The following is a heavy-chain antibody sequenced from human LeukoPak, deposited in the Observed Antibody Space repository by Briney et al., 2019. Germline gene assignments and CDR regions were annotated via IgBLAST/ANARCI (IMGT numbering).Heavy chain of an antibody. D-gene: IGHD2-15*01. J-gene: IGHJ3*02. CDR1: GGTFSSYA. V-gene: IGHV1-69*01. CDR3: ARDGYCSGGSCLKNDAFDI. CDR2: IIPIFGTA. Sequence: SVKVSCKAPGGTFSSYAISWVRQAPGQGLDWVGGIIPIFGTANYAQKFQGRVTITADESTSTAYMELSSLRSEDTAVYYCARDGYCSGGSCLKNDAFDIWGQGTMVTVSS.